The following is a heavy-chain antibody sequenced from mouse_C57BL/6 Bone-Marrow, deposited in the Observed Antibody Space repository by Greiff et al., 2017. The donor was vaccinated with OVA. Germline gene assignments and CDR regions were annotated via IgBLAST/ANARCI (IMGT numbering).Heavy chain of an antibody. D-gene: IGHD1-1*01. V-gene: IGHV1-64*01. J-gene: IGHJ1*03. CDR3: ASGTTVVDWYFDV. Sequence: QVQLQQPGAELVKPGASVKLSCKASGYTFTSYWMHWVKQRPGQGLEWIGMIHPNSGSTNYNEKFKSKATLTVDKSSSTAYMQLSSLTSEDSAGYYCASGTTVVDWYFDVWGTGTTVTVSS. CDR2: IHPNSGST. CDR1: GYTFTSYW.